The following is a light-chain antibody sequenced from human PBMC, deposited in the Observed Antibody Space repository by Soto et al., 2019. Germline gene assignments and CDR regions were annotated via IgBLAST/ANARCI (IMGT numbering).Light chain of an antibody. V-gene: IGKV3-15*01. CDR1: QPLNNN. Sequence: EIVMTQSPVTLSVSPGDRATLSCRAGQPLNNNVAWYQHKPGQAPRLLIYGTSTRATGISARFSGGGSGTEFTLTISSLQSEDFAVYYCQQYEKWPPSITFGQGTRLEIK. CDR3: QQYEKWPPSIT. CDR2: GTS. J-gene: IGKJ5*01.